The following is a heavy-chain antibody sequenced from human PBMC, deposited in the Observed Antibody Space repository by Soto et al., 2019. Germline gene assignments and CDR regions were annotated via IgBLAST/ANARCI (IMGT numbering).Heavy chain of an antibody. V-gene: IGHV3-30-3*01. Sequence: QLQLVESGGGVVQPGRSLRLSCAASGFTFSSYAMHWVRQAPGKGLEWVAVISYDGSNKYYADSVKGRFTISRDNSKNTLYLQMNSLRAEDTAVYYCAGGSGTWNWFDPWGQGSLVTVSS. J-gene: IGHJ5*02. CDR1: GFTFSSYA. CDR3: AGGSGTWNWFDP. CDR2: ISYDGSNK. D-gene: IGHD3-10*01.